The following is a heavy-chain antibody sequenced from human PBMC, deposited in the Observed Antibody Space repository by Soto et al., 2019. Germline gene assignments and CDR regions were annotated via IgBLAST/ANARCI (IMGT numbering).Heavy chain of an antibody. CDR1: GFTFSSDG. V-gene: IGHV3-33*01. D-gene: IGHD3-9*01. CDR2: IWYDGSNK. CDR3: AREGLRYFDWALDYSYYYGMDV. Sequence: QVQLVESGGGVVQPGRSLRLSCAASGFTFSSDGMHWVRQAPGKGLEWVAVIWYDGSNKYYADSVKGRFTISRDNSKNTLYLQMNSLRAEDTAVYYCAREGLRYFDWALDYSYYYGMDVWGQGTTVTVSS. J-gene: IGHJ6*02.